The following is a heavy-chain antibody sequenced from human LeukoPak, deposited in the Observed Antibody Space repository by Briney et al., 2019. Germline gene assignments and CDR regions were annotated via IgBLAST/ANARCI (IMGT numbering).Heavy chain of an antibody. CDR1: GGSFSGYY. V-gene: IGHV4-34*01. J-gene: IGHJ3*02. Sequence: SETPSLTCAVYGGSFSGYYWSWIRQPPGKGLEWIGEINHSGSTNYNPSLKSRVTISVDTSKNQFSLKLSSVTAAHTAVYYCARGHLIDNAFDIWGQGTMVTVSS. CDR3: ARGHLIDNAFDI. CDR2: INHSGST. D-gene: IGHD3-22*01.